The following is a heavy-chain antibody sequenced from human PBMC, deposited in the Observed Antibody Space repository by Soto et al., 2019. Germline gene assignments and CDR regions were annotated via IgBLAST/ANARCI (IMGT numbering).Heavy chain of an antibody. J-gene: IGHJ4*02. D-gene: IGHD5-18*01. Sequence: SETLSLPCAVYGGSFSGYYWSWIRQPPGKGLEWIGEINHSGSTNYNPSLKSRVTISVDTSKNQFSLKLSSVTAADTAVYYCARERGYSYGYYFDYWGQGTLVTVSS. CDR1: GGSFSGYY. CDR2: INHSGST. V-gene: IGHV4-34*01. CDR3: ARERGYSYGYYFDY.